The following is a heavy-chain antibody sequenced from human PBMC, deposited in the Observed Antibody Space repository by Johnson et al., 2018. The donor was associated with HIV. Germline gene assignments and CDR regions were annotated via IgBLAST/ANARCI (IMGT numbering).Heavy chain of an antibody. V-gene: IGHV3-30*07. Sequence: VQLVESGGDVVQPGSSLKIYCAVSEFTLSDYTMHWVRLAPGKGLEWVAVLSYDGTLRYYGDSVKGRFTISRDSSKSTLYLQMNSLKTEDTAVYYCTRLGTEWELSSGSDTFDIWGQGTMVTVSS. CDR1: EFTLSDYT. CDR3: TRLGTEWELSSGSDTFDI. J-gene: IGHJ3*02. D-gene: IGHD3-16*02. CDR2: LSYDGTLR.